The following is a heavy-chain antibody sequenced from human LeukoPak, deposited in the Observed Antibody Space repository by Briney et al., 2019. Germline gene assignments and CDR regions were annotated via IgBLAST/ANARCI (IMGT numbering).Heavy chain of an antibody. Sequence: PGRSLRLSCAASGFTFDDYAMHWVRQAPGKGLEWVSGISWNSGSIGYADSVKGRFTISRDNAKNSLYLQMNSLRAEDTALYYCAKGFASTVVIRNDAFDIWGQGTMVTVSS. CDR3: AKGFASTVVIRNDAFDI. CDR2: ISWNSGSI. CDR1: GFTFDDYA. J-gene: IGHJ3*02. D-gene: IGHD4-17*01. V-gene: IGHV3-9*01.